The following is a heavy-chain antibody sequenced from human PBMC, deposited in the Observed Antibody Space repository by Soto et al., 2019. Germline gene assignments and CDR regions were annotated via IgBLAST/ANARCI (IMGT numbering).Heavy chain of an antibody. V-gene: IGHV3-23*01. D-gene: IGHD2-15*01. CDR3: AKDTARGGGSVFDY. Sequence: EVQLLESGGGLVQPGGSLRLSCAPSGFIFSNYAMSWVRQARGKGLEWVSAISGSGADTYYTESVKGRFTISRDNFKNTLYLQMNSLRAEDTAVYYCAKDTARGGGSVFDYWGQGTLVTVSS. CDR2: ISGSGADT. J-gene: IGHJ4*02. CDR1: GFIFSNYA.